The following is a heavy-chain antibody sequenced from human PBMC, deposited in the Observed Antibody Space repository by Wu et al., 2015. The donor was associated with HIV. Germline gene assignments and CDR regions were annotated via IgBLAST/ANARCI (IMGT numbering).Heavy chain of an antibody. CDR3: ARGAPPGCSSTSCLLDY. D-gene: IGHD2-2*01. V-gene: IGHV1-69*05. J-gene: IGHJ4*02. CDR1: GGGFNSYA. CDR2: VIPVIGTP. Sequence: QVQLVQSGAEVKKPGSSVKVSCKTSGGGFNSYAISWVRQATGQGLEWMGGVIPVIGTPNYAQKFQGRVTLTTDESTTTAYMEVNNLTSEDTAVYYCARGAPPGCSSTSCLLDYWGQGTLVIVSS.